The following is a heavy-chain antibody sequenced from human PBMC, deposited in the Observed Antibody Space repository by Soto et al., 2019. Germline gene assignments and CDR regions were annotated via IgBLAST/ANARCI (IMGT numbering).Heavy chain of an antibody. CDR1: GYTFTNYG. D-gene: IGHD2-21*02. V-gene: IGHV1-18*01. CDR2: ISAYNGNI. CDR3: ASSYCGGNCYSNLPLDYCYYGMDV. Sequence: QVQLVQSGAEVKKPGASVKVSCKASGYTFTNYGISWVRQAPGQGLEWMGWISAYNGNINYAQKLQGRFTMTTDTSSSTASMAVRSLRSYDTAMYYCASSYCGGNCYSNLPLDYCYYGMDVWGQGTTVTVSS. J-gene: IGHJ6*02.